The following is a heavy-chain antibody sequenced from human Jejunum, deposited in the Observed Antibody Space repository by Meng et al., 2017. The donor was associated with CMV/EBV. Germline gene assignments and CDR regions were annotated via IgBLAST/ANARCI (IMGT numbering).Heavy chain of an antibody. Sequence: GSGSSLTSYFIGWVRHMPGKGLEWMGMIYPSDSDTRYSPSFQGQVTISADKSISTAFLQWSSLKASDTAIYYCARLARNNWNFDYWGQGTLVTVSS. CDR1: GSSLTSYF. V-gene: IGHV5-51*01. J-gene: IGHJ4*02. CDR3: ARLARNNWNFDY. D-gene: IGHD1-1*01. CDR2: IYPSDSDT.